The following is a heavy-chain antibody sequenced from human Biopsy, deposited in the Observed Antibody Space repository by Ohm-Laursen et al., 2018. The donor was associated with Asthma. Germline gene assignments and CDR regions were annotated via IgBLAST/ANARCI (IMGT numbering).Heavy chain of an antibody. CDR1: GFTFSSYG. CDR2: ISYDGSNK. CDR3: ASQSSGPDFWSGYYYFDY. D-gene: IGHD3-3*01. J-gene: IGHJ4*02. Sequence: SLRLSCAASGFTFSSYGVHWVRQAPGKGLEWVAVISYDGSNKYYADSVKGRFTISRDNSKNTLYLQMSSLRAEDTAVYYCASQSSGPDFWSGYYYFDYWGQGTLVTVSS. V-gene: IGHV3-30*03.